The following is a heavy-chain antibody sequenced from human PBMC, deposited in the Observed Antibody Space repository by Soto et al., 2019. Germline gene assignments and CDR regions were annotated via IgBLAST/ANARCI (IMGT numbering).Heavy chain of an antibody. J-gene: IGHJ1*01. V-gene: IGHV3-30*03. D-gene: IGHD2-8*02. CDR1: GFTVSTYG. CDR3: TGEVASGY. CDR2: ISRDGGTK. Sequence: QVQLGESGGGVVHPGRSLRLSCAVSGFTVSTYGMHWVRQAPGKGLEWVAVISRDGGTKYYADSVKGRFTISRDNSRNTLFLEMNSLRGDDMAVYYCTGEVASGYWGQGTLVTVSA.